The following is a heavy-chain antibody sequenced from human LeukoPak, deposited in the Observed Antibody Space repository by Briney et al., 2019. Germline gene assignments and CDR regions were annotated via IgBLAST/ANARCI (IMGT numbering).Heavy chain of an antibody. CDR2: IYTSGST. J-gene: IGHJ4*02. V-gene: IGHV4-4*09. D-gene: IGHD3-10*01. Sequence: SETLSLTCTVSGGSISSYYWSWIRQPPGKGLEWIGYIYTSGSTNYNPSLKGRVTISVDTSKNQFSLKLSSVTAADTAVYYCAKGGSGSYLYYFDYWGQGTLVTVSS. CDR1: GGSISSYY. CDR3: AKGGSGSYLYYFDY.